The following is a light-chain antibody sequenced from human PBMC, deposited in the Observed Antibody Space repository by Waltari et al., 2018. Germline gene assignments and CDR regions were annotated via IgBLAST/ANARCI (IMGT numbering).Light chain of an antibody. J-gene: IGLJ1*01. CDR3: YSFAGYTTFYV. V-gene: IGLV2-23*02. CDR2: DVR. CDR1: SSDVGAYNY. Sequence: QSALTQPASVSGSPGQSIAISCTGTSSDVGAYNYVSWYQQHQGKAPKVKIYDVRKRPSGISRRFPGSKSDHTASLPLSGLQAEDEADYFCYSFAGYTTFYVFGSGTKVTVL.